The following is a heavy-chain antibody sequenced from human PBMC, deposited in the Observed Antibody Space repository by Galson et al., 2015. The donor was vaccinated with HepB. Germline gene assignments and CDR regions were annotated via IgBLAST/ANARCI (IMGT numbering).Heavy chain of an antibody. CDR3: AKVYLRGHWYFDL. CDR2: ISGSGDST. CDR1: GFTFDSYA. D-gene: IGHD3-16*01. J-gene: IGHJ2*01. Sequence: SLRLSCAASGFTFDSYAMNWVRQAPGKGLEWVSTISGSGDSTYYADSVKGRFTISRDNSKNTLYLQMNSLRAEDTAVYYCAKVYLRGHWYFDLWGRGTLVTVSS. V-gene: IGHV3-23*01.